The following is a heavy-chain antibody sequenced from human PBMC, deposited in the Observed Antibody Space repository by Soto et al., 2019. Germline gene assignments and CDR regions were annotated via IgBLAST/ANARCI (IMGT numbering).Heavy chain of an antibody. CDR1: GGSFSGYY. CDR3: ARGTRYYGSGSYYNPGYYFAY. J-gene: IGHJ4*02. D-gene: IGHD3-10*01. Sequence: SETLSLTCAVYGGSFSGYYWSWIRQPPGKGLEWIGEINHSGSTNYNPSLKSRVTISVDTSKNQFSLKLSSVTAADAAVYYCARGTRYYGSGSYYNPGYYFAYWGPGTLVTVSS. V-gene: IGHV4-34*01. CDR2: INHSGST.